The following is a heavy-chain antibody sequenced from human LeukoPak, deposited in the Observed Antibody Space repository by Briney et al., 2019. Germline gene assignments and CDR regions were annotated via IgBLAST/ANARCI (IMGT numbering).Heavy chain of an antibody. CDR2: IYYSGST. D-gene: IGHD1-1*01. J-gene: IGHJ4*02. Sequence: SETLSFTCTVSGGSISSGGYYWSWIRQHPGKGLEWIGSIYYSGSTNYNPSLQGRVTISLDTSRNQFSLKLSSVTAADTAVYYCASGDNDPLFDYWGQGTLVTVSS. CDR3: ASGDNDPLFDY. V-gene: IGHV4-31*03. CDR1: GGSISSGGYY.